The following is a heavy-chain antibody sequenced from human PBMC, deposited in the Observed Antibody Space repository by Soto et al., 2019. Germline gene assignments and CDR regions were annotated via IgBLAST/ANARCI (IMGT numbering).Heavy chain of an antibody. D-gene: IGHD3-16*01. CDR3: ARPSGRRHVFTFDYGLDV. CDR1: GFSVGDNY. J-gene: IGHJ6*02. Sequence: QVQLVESGGGLVEPGGSLRLSCAASGFSVGDNYMTWIRQAPGKGLEWLSYSSSSGGYSNYADSVKGRFTISRDNAKTSLYLQMDSLRADDTSVYFCARPSGRRHVFTFDYGLDVWGQGTTVTVSS. V-gene: IGHV3-11*06. CDR2: SSSSGGYS.